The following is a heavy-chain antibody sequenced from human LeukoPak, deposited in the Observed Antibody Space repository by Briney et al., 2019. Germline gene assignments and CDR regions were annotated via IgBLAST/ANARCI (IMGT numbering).Heavy chain of an antibody. V-gene: IGHV3-21*01. Sequence: PGGSLRLSCAASGFTFSSYNMNWVRQAPGKGLEWVSSISSSSSYIYYADSVKGRFTISRDNAKNSLYLQMNSLRAEDTAVYYCARAESTYDNPYGMDVWGQGTTVTVSS. CDR2: ISSSSSYI. CDR1: GFTFSSYN. CDR3: ARAESTYDNPYGMDV. J-gene: IGHJ6*02. D-gene: IGHD3-22*01.